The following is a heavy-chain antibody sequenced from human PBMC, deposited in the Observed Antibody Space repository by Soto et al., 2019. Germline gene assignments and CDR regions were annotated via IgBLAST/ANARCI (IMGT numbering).Heavy chain of an antibody. CDR1: GFTFSSYA. CDR2: ISYDGSNK. V-gene: IGHV3-30-3*01. J-gene: IGHJ4*02. CDR3: ASFYDSSGYYLVY. Sequence: GGSLRLSCAASGFTFSSYAMHWVRQAPGKGLEWVAVISYDGSNKYYADSVKGRFTISRDNSKNTLYLQMNSLRAEDTAVYYCASFYDSSGYYLVYWGQGTLVTVSS. D-gene: IGHD3-22*01.